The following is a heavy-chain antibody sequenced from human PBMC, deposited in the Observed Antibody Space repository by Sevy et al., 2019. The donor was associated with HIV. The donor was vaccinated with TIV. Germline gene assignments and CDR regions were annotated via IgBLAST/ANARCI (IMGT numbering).Heavy chain of an antibody. CDR1: GFTFSDYY. D-gene: IGHD3-22*01. Sequence: GGSLRLSCAASGFTFSDYYMSWIRQAPGKGLEWVSYISSSGSTIYYADSVKGRFTISRDNAKNSLYLQMNSLRAEDTAVYYCAGDKRDSSGYSNYWGQGTLVTVSS. J-gene: IGHJ4*02. CDR2: ISSSGSTI. V-gene: IGHV3-11*01. CDR3: AGDKRDSSGYSNY.